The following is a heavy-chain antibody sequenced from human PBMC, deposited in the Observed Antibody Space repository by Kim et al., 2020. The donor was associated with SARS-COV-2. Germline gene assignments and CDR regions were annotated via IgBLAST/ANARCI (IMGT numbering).Heavy chain of an antibody. D-gene: IGHD5-18*01. CDR1: GFTFSSYG. Sequence: GGSLRLSCAASGFTFSSYGMHWVRQAPGKGLEWVAVIWYDGSNKYYADSVKGRFTISRDNSKNTLYLQMNSLRAEDTAVYYCATDSYEARYFDYWGQGTLVTVSS. J-gene: IGHJ4*02. CDR3: ATDSYEARYFDY. CDR2: IWYDGSNK. V-gene: IGHV3-33*01.